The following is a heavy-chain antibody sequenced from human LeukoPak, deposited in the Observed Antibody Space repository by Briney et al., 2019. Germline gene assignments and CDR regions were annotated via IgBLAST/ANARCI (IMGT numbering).Heavy chain of an antibody. V-gene: IGHV3-30-3*01. J-gene: IGHJ5*02. CDR3: AKDIFGVVIIRGYNWFDP. D-gene: IGHD3-3*01. CDR1: GFTFSNYA. Sequence: GGSLRLSCAASGFTFSNYAINWVRQAPGKGLEWVAIMSHDGNSKYYADSVRGRFTLSRDNSKNTLYLQMNSLRAEDTAVYYCAKDIFGVVIIRGYNWFDPWGQGTLVTVSS. CDR2: MSHDGNSK.